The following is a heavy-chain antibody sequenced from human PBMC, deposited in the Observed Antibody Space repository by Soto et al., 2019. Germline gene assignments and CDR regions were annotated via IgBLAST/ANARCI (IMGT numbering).Heavy chain of an antibody. V-gene: IGHV3-23*01. J-gene: IGHJ4*02. CDR2: ISGSGATT. Sequence: PGGSLRLSCAASGFPFNNYAMTWVRPAPGVGLEWVSTISGSGATTYYTDSVKGRFTISRDNSKHTLSLQMNSLRADDTAMYYCAKGDCSGGSCYRGFDSWGQGALVTVSS. CDR1: GFPFNNYA. CDR3: AKGDCSGGSCYRGFDS. D-gene: IGHD2-15*01.